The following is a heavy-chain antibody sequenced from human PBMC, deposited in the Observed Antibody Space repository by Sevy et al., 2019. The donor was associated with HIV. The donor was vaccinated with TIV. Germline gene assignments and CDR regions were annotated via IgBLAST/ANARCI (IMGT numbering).Heavy chain of an antibody. CDR1: GFTIGSYW. V-gene: IGHV3-7*03. J-gene: IGHJ4*02. D-gene: IGHD3-10*01. CDR3: AREVGGSVSK. CDR2: IKQDGSMR. Sequence: GGSLRLSCTASGFTIGSYWVTWVRQAPGQGLEWVANIKQDGSMRKYLDSVRGRFTISRDNARNSVYLEMNSLRAEDTAMYYCAREVGGSVSKWGQGTLVTVSS.